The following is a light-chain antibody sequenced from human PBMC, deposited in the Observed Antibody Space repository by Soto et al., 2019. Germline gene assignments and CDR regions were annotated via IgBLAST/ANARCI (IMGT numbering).Light chain of an antibody. CDR2: DVN. J-gene: IGLJ3*02. Sequence: QSALTQPPSASGSPGQSVTISCTGTSSDVGAYNYVSWYQHLPGRAPKLIIYDVNERPSGVPDRFSASKSGNTASLTVSGLQAEDEADYYCCSYAGSKNWVFGGGTKVTVL. CDR1: SSDVGAYNY. CDR3: CSYAGSKNWV. V-gene: IGLV2-8*01.